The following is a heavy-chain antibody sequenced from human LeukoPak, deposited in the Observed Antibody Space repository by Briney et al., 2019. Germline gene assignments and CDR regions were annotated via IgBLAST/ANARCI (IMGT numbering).Heavy chain of an antibody. CDR3: ARVSHYYDSSGYTAENWFDP. CDR1: GYTFTGYY. Sequence: ASVKVSCKASGYTFTGYYMHWVRQAPGQGLEWMGRINPNSGGTNYAQKFQGRVTMTRDTSISTAYMELSRLRSEDTAVYYCARVSHYYDSSGYTAENWFDPWGQGTLVTVSS. CDR2: INPNSGGT. J-gene: IGHJ5*02. V-gene: IGHV1-2*06. D-gene: IGHD3-22*01.